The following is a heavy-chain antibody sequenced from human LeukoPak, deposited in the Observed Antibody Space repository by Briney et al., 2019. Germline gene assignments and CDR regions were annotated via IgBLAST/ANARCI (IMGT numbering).Heavy chain of an antibody. D-gene: IGHD2/OR15-2a*01. Sequence: GGSLRLSCAASGFTFSSYAMSWVRQAPGKGLEWVSAISGSGFGTYYADSVKGRFTISRDNSKNTLYLQMNSLRADDTAVYYCAKVPPPYCNIATCYLDSWGQGTLVTVSS. CDR2: ISGSGFGT. CDR1: GFTFSSYA. CDR3: AKVPPPYCNIATCYLDS. J-gene: IGHJ4*02. V-gene: IGHV3-23*01.